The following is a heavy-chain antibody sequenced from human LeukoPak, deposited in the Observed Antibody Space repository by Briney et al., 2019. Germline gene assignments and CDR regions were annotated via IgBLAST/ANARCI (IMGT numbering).Heavy chain of an antibody. D-gene: IGHD1-26*01. Sequence: GGSLRLSCAASGFTFSSFGMSWVRQAPGKGLEWVSAISSTGGTAYYADSVKGRFTISRDNSKNTLYLQMNSLRAEDTAVYYCAKFSSGSYYHFDYWGQGTLVTVSS. CDR1: GFTFSSFG. V-gene: IGHV3-23*01. CDR2: ISSTGGTA. CDR3: AKFSSGSYYHFDY. J-gene: IGHJ4*02.